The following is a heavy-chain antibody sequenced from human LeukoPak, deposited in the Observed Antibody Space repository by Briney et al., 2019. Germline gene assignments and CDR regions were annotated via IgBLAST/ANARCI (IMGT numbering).Heavy chain of an antibody. Sequence: SETLSLTCTVSGGSISSYYWIWIRQPAGKGLEWIGRIYTSGCTNYNPSLKSRVTMSVDTSKNQFSLKLSSVTAADTAVYYCARDPAWNHYYYGMDVWGQGTTVTVSS. D-gene: IGHD1-1*01. CDR1: GGSISSYY. CDR2: IYTSGCT. CDR3: ARDPAWNHYYYGMDV. J-gene: IGHJ6*02. V-gene: IGHV4-4*07.